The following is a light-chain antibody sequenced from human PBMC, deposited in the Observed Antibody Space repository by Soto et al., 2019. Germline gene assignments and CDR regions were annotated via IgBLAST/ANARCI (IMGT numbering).Light chain of an antibody. Sequence: QSALTQPASVSWSPGQSITISCTGTSSDVGGYNYVSCYQQHPGNAPKLMIYEVSNRPSGVSNRFSGSKSGNTASLTISGLQAEDEADYYCSSYTSSSTLVFGGGTKLTVL. V-gene: IGLV2-14*01. J-gene: IGLJ2*01. CDR3: SSYTSSSTLV. CDR1: SSDVGGYNY. CDR2: EVS.